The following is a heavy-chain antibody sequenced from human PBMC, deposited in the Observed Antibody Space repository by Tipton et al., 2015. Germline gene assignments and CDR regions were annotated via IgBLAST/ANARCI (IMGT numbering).Heavy chain of an antibody. V-gene: IGHV3-48*02. CDR1: GFTFSNYN. Sequence: SLRLSCAASGFTFSNYNMNWVRQTPGKGLEWVSYISRTSTTIYYADSVQGRFTISRDNAKNSLSLQMFSLRHEDTAVYYCVREGWSGWFPGYIDYWGQGTLVTVSS. CDR2: ISRTSTTI. CDR3: VREGWSGWFPGYIDY. J-gene: IGHJ4*02. D-gene: IGHD6-19*01.